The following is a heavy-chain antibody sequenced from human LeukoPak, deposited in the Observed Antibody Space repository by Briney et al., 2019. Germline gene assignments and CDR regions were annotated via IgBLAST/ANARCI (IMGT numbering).Heavy chain of an antibody. Sequence: DPSETLSLTCSVSGGSISSYYWSWIRQPPGKGLEWIGYIYYSGSTNYNPSLKSRVTISVDTSKNQFSLKLSSVTAADTAVYYCARLRLSSSSAVYWYFDLWGRGTLVTVSS. J-gene: IGHJ2*01. D-gene: IGHD6-13*01. V-gene: IGHV4-59*01. CDR1: GGSISSYY. CDR3: ARLRLSSSSAVYWYFDL. CDR2: IYYSGST.